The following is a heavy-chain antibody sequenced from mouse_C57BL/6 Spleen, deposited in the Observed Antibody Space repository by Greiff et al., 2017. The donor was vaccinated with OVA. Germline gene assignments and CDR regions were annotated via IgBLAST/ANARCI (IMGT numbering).Heavy chain of an antibody. CDR3: ARATVVATRYFDV. CDR2: IDPSDSYT. V-gene: IGHV1-69*01. J-gene: IGHJ1*03. Sequence: QVQLQQSGAELVMPGASVKLSCKASGYTFTSYWMHWVKQRPGQGLEWIGEIDPSDSYTNYNQKFKGKSTLTVDKSSSTAYMQLSSLTSEDSAVYYCARATVVATRYFDVWGTGTTVTVSS. CDR1: GYTFTSYW. D-gene: IGHD1-1*01.